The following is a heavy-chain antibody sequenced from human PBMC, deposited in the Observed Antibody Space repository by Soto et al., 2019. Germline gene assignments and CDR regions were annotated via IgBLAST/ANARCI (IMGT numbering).Heavy chain of an antibody. Sequence: SETLSLTCTVAGGSISSYYWSWIRQPPGKGLEWIGYIYYTGSTNYNPSLKRRVTISVDTSKNQFSLRLSSVTAADTAVYYCARRKDYYSGMDVWGRGTTVTVSS. CDR3: ARRKDYYSGMDV. CDR1: GGSISSYY. J-gene: IGHJ6*02. V-gene: IGHV4-59*08. CDR2: IYYTGST.